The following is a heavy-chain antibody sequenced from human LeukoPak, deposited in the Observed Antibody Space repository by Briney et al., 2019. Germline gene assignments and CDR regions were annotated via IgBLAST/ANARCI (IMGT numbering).Heavy chain of an antibody. V-gene: IGHV1-46*01. CDR1: GYXFTSYY. CDR3: ARLLIQVGYYGSGTGKNTFEDI. CDR2: INPSGGST. Sequence: ASVKVSCKASGYXFTSYYMHWVRQAPGQGLEWMGIINPSGGSTSYAQKFQGRVTMTRDTSTSTVYMELSSLRSEDTAVYYCARLLIQVGYYGSGTGKNTFEDIWGQGTMVTVSS. D-gene: IGHD3-10*01. J-gene: IGHJ3*02.